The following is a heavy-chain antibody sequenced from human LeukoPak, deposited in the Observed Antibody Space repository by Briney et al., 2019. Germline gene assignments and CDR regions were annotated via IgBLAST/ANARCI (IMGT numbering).Heavy chain of an antibody. Sequence: SVKVSCKASGGTFSSYAISWVRQAPGQGLQWMGGIIPIFGTANYAQKFQGRVTITADESTSTAYMELSSLRSEDTDVYYCARMGRVYYYGSGSEFDYWGQGTLVTVSS. D-gene: IGHD3-10*01. V-gene: IGHV1-69*13. J-gene: IGHJ4*02. CDR2: IIPIFGTA. CDR3: ARMGRVYYYGSGSEFDY. CDR1: GGTFSSYA.